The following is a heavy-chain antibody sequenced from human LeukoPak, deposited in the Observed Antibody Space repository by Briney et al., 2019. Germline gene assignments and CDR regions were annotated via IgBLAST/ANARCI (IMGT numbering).Heavy chain of an antibody. V-gene: IGHV3-30*18. D-gene: IGHD5-24*01. CDR2: ISYDGSNK. CDR1: GFTFSSYG. CDR3: AKVPSDDGYNSFGVYMDV. J-gene: IGHJ6*03. Sequence: PGGSLRLSCAASGFTFSSYGMHWVRQAPGKGLEWVAVISYDGSNKYYADSVKGRFTISRDNSKSTLYLQMNSLRAEDTAVYYCAKVPSDDGYNSFGVYMDVWGKGTTVTVSS.